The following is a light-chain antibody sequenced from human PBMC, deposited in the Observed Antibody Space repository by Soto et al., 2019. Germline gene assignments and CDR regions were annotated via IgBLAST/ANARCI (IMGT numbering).Light chain of an antibody. J-gene: IGLJ1*01. Sequence: QSALTQPASVSGSPGQSITISCTGTSSDVGSYNLVSWYQQHPGKAPELMIYEGSKRPSGVSNRFSGSKSGNTASLTISGLQAEDEADYYCCSYAGKGVFGTGTKLTVL. CDR1: SSDVGSYNL. CDR2: EGS. CDR3: CSYAGKGV. V-gene: IGLV2-23*01.